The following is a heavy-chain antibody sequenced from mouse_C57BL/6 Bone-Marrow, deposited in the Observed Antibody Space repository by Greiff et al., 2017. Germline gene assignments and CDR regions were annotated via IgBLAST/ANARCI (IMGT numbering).Heavy chain of an antibody. CDR3: ARTLYGSTLYYFDY. CDR2: ISSGSSTI. Sequence: EVQGVESGGGLVKPGWSLKLSCAASGFTFSDYGMHWVRQAPEKGLEWVAYISSGSSTIYYADKVKGRFTISRDNAKTTLFLQMTSLSLEDTAMYYCARTLYGSTLYYFDYWGQGTTLSVSS. D-gene: IGHD1-1*01. V-gene: IGHV5-17*01. CDR1: GFTFSDYG. J-gene: IGHJ2*01.